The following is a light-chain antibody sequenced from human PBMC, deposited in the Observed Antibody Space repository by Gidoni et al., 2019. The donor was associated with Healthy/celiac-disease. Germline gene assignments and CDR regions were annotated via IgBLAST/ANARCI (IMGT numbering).Light chain of an antibody. CDR2: GAS. CDR3: QQYGSSPLFT. V-gene: IGKV3-20*01. Sequence: EFVLTQPPGTLSLSPGERATPSCRASQSVSSSYLAWYQQKPGQAPRLLIYGASSRATGIPDRFSGSGSWTDFTLTISRLEPEDFAVYYCQQYGSSPLFTFGPGTRVEIK. J-gene: IGKJ3*01. CDR1: QSVSSSY.